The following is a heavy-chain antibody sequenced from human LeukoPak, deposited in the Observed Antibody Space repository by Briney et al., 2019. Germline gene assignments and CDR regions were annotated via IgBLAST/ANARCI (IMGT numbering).Heavy chain of an antibody. CDR2: ISSSGTYI. V-gene: IGHV3-21*01. D-gene: IGHD5-24*01. CDR3: EREMRAEIDY. Sequence: GGSLRLSCAASGFTFSSYAMHWVRQAPGKGLEWVSSISSSGTYIYYADSMKGRFTISRDNAKNSLYLQMNSLRAEDTAVYYCEREMRAEIDYWGQGTLVTVSS. CDR1: GFTFSSYA. J-gene: IGHJ4*02.